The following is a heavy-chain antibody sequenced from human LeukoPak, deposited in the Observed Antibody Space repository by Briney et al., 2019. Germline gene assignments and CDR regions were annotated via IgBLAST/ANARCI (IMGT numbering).Heavy chain of an antibody. D-gene: IGHD6-13*01. J-gene: IGHJ5*02. CDR3: ATGVAAAGPGYNWFDP. CDR1: GYTFTGYY. V-gene: IGHV1-2*02. Sequence: VASVKVSCKASGYTFTGYYMHWVRQAPGQGLEWMGWINPNSGGTNYAQKFQGRVTMTEDTSTDTAYMELSSLRSEDTAVYYCATGVAAAGPGYNWFDPWGQGTLVTVSS. CDR2: INPNSGGT.